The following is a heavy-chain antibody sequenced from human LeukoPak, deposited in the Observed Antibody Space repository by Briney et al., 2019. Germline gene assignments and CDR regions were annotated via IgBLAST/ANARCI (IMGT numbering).Heavy chain of an antibody. CDR3: ARQSSSWYAPAYDY. CDR1: GYTFTSYD. J-gene: IGHJ4*02. D-gene: IGHD6-13*01. Sequence: ASVKLSCKASGYTFTSYDINWVRQATGQGLEWMGWMNPNSGNTGYAQKFQGRVTITRNTSISTAYMELSSLRSEDTAVYYCARQSSSWYAPAYDYWGQGTLVTVSS. CDR2: MNPNSGNT. V-gene: IGHV1-8*01.